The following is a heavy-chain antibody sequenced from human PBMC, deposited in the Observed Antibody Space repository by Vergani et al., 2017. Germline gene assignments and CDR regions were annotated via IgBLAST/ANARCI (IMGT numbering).Heavy chain of an antibody. D-gene: IGHD2-21*01. CDR2: IYTSGAT. CDR1: GGSFSTGGQS. Sequence: QVQLQESGPGLVKPSQTLSLTCTVSGGSFSTGGQSWTWLRQSAGKGLEWIGRIYTSGATNYNPSLRSRAIMSVDPSKKQFSLKLTSVTAADTAVYYCARDCGEYDKDALDVWGQGTKVTVTS. V-gene: IGHV4-61*02. CDR3: ARDCGEYDKDALDV. J-gene: IGHJ3*01.